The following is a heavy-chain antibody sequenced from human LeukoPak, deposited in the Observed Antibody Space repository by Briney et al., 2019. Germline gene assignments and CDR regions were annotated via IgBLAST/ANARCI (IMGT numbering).Heavy chain of an antibody. V-gene: IGHV3-48*03. CDR1: GFTFRSYE. D-gene: IGHD2-2*01. CDR3: ARDLSYCTITSCSYYYYGMDV. CDR2: ISSSGGTI. J-gene: IGHJ6*02. Sequence: GGSLRLSCSASGFTFRSYEMNWVRQAPGKGLEWVSYISSSGGTIYYADSVKGRFTISRDDAKNSLYLQMNSLRAEDTAVYYCARDLSYCTITSCSYYYYGMDVWGQGTTVTVSS.